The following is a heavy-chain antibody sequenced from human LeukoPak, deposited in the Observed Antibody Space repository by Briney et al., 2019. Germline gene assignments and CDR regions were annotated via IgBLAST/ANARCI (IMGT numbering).Heavy chain of an antibody. D-gene: IGHD4-23*01. V-gene: IGHV1-18*01. CDR2: ISVYNDKT. CDR3: ARHMTTVVTSLDS. Sequence: ASVKVSCKASGYTFTNFDINWVRQAPGQGLQWMGWISVYNDKTNYGPLQGRVTMTTDTSTGTAYMELRNLRSEDTAMYYCARHMTTVVTSLDSWGQGTLVTVSS. CDR1: GYTFTNFD. J-gene: IGHJ4*02.